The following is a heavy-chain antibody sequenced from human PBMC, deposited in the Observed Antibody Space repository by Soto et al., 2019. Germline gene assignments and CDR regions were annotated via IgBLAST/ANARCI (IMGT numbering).Heavy chain of an antibody. CDR2: IYYSGST. J-gene: IGHJ4*02. D-gene: IGHD4-17*01. V-gene: IGHV4-39*01. Sequence: QLQLQESGPGLVKPSETLSLTCTVSGGSISSSSYYWGWIRQPPGKGLEWIGSIYYSGSTYYNPSLKSRVTISVDTSKNQFSLKLSSVTAADTAVYYCARRDGDPLVFDYWGQGTLVTVSS. CDR1: GGSISSSSYY. CDR3: ARRDGDPLVFDY.